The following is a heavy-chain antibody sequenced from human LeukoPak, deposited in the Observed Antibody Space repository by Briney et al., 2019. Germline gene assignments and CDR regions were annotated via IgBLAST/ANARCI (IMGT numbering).Heavy chain of an antibody. CDR3: ARGRPLYDFWSGYQTTIDY. V-gene: IGHV4-59*01. J-gene: IGHJ4*02. CDR1: GGSISSYY. D-gene: IGHD3-3*01. Sequence: PSETLSLTCTVSGGSISSYYWSWIRQPPGKGLEWIGYIYYSGSTNYNPSLKSRVTISVDTSKNQFSLKLSSVTAADTAVYYCARGRPLYDFWSGYQTTIDYWGQGTLATVSS. CDR2: IYYSGST.